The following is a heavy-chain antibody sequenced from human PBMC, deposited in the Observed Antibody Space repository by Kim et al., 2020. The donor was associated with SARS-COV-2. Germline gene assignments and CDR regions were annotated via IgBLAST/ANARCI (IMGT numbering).Heavy chain of an antibody. CDR1: GYTFTSYG. D-gene: IGHD2-2*01. J-gene: IGHJ6*02. CDR3: ARVHGYCSSTSCYELDYYYYYGWDV. V-gene: IGHV1-18*01. Sequence: ASVKVSCKASGYTFTSYGISWVRQAPGQGLEWMGWISAYNGNTNYAQKLQGRVTMTTDTSTSTAYMELRSLRSDDTAVYYCARVHGYCSSTSCYELDYYYYYGWDVWGQGTTVTLS. CDR2: ISAYNGNT.